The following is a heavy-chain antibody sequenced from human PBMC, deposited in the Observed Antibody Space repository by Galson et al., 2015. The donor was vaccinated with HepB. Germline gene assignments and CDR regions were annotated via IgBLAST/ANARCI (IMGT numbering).Heavy chain of an antibody. J-gene: IGHJ4*02. CDR3: ARGPDYGDYAPYDY. V-gene: IGHV3-30*04. CDR2: ISYDGRNK. Sequence: SGAASGLILHSSAMHWVRQAPGKGLEWVAIISYDGRNKYYADSVKGRFTISRDNSRNTLYLYLQMNCLRPEDTAVYYCARGPDYGDYAPYDYWGQGTLVTVSS. D-gene: IGHD4-17*01. CDR1: GLILHSSA.